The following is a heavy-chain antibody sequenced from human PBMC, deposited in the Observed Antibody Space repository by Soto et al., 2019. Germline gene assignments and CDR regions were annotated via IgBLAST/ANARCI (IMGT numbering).Heavy chain of an antibody. J-gene: IGHJ3*02. CDR1: GASISSDNR. V-gene: IGHV4-4*02. D-gene: IGHD6-13*01. Sequence: PSETLSLTCAVSGASISSDNRWTWVRQPPGEGLEWIGEISQSGTTKYNPSLASRVTISVDKSKNQFSLKLSSVTAADTAVYYCARPIAAAGGSPRVGAFDIWGQGTMVTVSS. CDR2: ISQSGTT. CDR3: ARPIAAAGGSPRVGAFDI.